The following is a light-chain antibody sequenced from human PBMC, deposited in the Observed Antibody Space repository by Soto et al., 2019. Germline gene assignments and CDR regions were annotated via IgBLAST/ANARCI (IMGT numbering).Light chain of an antibody. CDR2: EDT. CDR3: QSYDTSLTYV. CDR1: SSNVGAGYG. Sequence: QSVLMQPPSVSGAPGQSVTISCTGTSSNVGAGYGVYWYQKLPGTAPKLLILEDTNRPSGLPDRFSASTSGISASLTSTRLQAEVEADYYCQSYDTSLTYVFGTGTKLTVL. J-gene: IGLJ1*01. V-gene: IGLV1-40*01.